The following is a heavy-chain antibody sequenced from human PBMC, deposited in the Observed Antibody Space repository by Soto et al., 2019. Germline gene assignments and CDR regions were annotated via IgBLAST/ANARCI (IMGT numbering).Heavy chain of an antibody. Sequence: SETLSLTCAVYGGSFSGYYWSWIRQPPGKGLEWIGEINHSGSTNYNPSLKSRVTISVDTSKNQFSLKLSSVTAADTAVYYCARVGCSGGSCYSDRYYYYYGMDVWGQGTTVTVSS. CDR3: ARVGCSGGSCYSDRYYYYYGMDV. V-gene: IGHV4-34*01. D-gene: IGHD2-15*01. CDR2: INHSGST. CDR1: GGSFSGYY. J-gene: IGHJ6*02.